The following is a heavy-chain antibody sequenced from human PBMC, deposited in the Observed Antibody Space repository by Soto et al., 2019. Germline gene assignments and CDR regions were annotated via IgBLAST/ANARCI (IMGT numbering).Heavy chain of an antibody. Sequence: ASVRVSCKASGYTFTSYGIHWVRQAPGQRLEWMGWINAANGDTKYSPKFQGRVTITRDTSASTAYMELSSLRSEDTAVYYCVRRHVSATGIDWFGPWGQGTLVTVSS. CDR2: INAANGDT. CDR1: GYTFTSYG. D-gene: IGHD6-13*01. V-gene: IGHV1-3*01. J-gene: IGHJ5*02. CDR3: VRRHVSATGIDWFGP.